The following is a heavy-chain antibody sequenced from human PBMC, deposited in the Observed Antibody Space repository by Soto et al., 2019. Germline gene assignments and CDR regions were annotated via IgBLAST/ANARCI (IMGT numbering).Heavy chain of an antibody. CDR1: RGALRRCA. CDR3: ARLNSSPRGYYYYGMDV. CDR2: IIPIFGTA. D-gene: IGHD6-13*01. V-gene: IGHV1-69*13. J-gene: IGHJ6*02. Sequence: SVKVSWAASRGALRRCAIRWVRQAPGQGLEWMGGIIPIFGTANYAQKFQGRVTITADESTSTAYMELSSLRSEDTAVYYCARLNSSPRGYYYYGMDVWGQGTTVT.